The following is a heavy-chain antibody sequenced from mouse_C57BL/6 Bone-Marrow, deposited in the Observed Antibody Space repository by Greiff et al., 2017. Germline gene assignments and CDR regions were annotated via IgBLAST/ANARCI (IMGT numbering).Heavy chain of an antibody. CDR1: GFSLTSYG. D-gene: IGHD1-1*01. J-gene: IGHJ4*01. Sequence: VKVVESGPGLVQPSQSLSITCTVSGFSLTSYGVHWVRQSPGKGLEWLGVIWSGGSTDYNAAFISRLSISKDNSKRQVFFKMNRLLADDTAIYYCAIITTVVAKDYYAMDYWGQGTSVTVSS. CDR2: IWSGGST. V-gene: IGHV2-2*01. CDR3: AIITTVVAKDYYAMDY.